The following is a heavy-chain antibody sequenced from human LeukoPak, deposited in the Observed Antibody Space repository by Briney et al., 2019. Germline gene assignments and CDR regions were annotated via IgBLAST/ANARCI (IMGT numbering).Heavy chain of an antibody. J-gene: IGHJ4*02. CDR3: ASFYYDSSGYYYYFDY. V-gene: IGHV4-59*08. Sequence: SETLSHTCTVSGGSISSYYWSWIRQPPGKGLEWIGYIYYSGSTNYNPSLKSRVTISVDTSKNQFSLKLSSVTAADTAVYYCASFYYDSSGYYYYFDYWGQGTLVTVSS. CDR2: IYYSGST. CDR1: GGSISSYY. D-gene: IGHD3-22*01.